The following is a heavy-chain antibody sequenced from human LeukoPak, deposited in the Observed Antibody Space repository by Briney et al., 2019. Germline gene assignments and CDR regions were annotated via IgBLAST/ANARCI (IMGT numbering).Heavy chain of an antibody. V-gene: IGHV1-2*02. CDR1: GGTFSSYA. D-gene: IGHD6-6*01. Sequence: ASVKVSFKASGGTFSSYAISWVRQAPGQGLEWMGWINPNSGGTNYAQKFQGRVTMTRDTSISTAYMELSRLRSDYTAVYYCARAASIAARYYYYYGMDVWGQGTTVTVSS. CDR2: INPNSGGT. CDR3: ARAASIAARYYYYYGMDV. J-gene: IGHJ6*02.